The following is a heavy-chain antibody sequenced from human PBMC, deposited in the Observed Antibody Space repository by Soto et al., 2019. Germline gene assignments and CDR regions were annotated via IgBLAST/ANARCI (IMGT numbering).Heavy chain of an antibody. D-gene: IGHD2-15*01. CDR1: GFTFSNYA. J-gene: IGHJ4*02. Sequence: EVQLLDSGGGLVQPGGSLRLSCAASGFTFSNYAMSWVRQAPGKGLEWVSGVGGSGDSTYYADSVKGRFTISRDNSKDTLYLQMNSLRAEDTAVDYCAESPLGYCSGGSCYPPHYFDYWGQGTLVTVSS. CDR2: VGGSGDST. V-gene: IGHV3-23*01. CDR3: AESPLGYCSGGSCYPPHYFDY.